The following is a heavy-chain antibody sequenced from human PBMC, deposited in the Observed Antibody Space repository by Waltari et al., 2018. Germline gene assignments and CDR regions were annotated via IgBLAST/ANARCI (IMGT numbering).Heavy chain of an antibody. CDR3: ARGHNWLDP. V-gene: IGHV3-21*06. J-gene: IGHJ5*02. Sequence: VPLWESVGCLFTPLGSLRLSCAASGFTFSTNSIYWVRQAPGKGVEWVSSISSDSTYIYYADSVKGRLPISRDNAKNSVSLQMNSLRAEDTAVYYYARGHNWLDPWGQGTLVTVSS. CDR2: ISSDSTYI. CDR1: GFTFSTNS.